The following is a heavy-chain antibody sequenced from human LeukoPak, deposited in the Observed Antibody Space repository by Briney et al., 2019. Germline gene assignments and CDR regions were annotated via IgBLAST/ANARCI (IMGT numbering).Heavy chain of an antibody. Sequence: ASVKVSCKASGYTLTSYGISWVRQAPGQGLEWMGWISAYNGNTNYAQKLQGRVTMTTDTSTSTAYMELRSLRSDDTAVYYCAREAAAGTMDWFDPWGQGTLVTVSS. D-gene: IGHD6-13*01. V-gene: IGHV1-18*01. J-gene: IGHJ5*02. CDR3: AREAAAGTMDWFDP. CDR2: ISAYNGNT. CDR1: GYTLTSYG.